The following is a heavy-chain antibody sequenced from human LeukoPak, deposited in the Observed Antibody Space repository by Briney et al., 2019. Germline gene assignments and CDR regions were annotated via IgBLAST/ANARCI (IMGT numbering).Heavy chain of an antibody. CDR1: GFTFSSYA. V-gene: IGHV3-30*04. CDR2: ISYDGSNK. CDR3: ARAAVPID. J-gene: IGHJ4*02. Sequence: PGRSLRLSCAASGFTFSSYAMHWVRQAPGKGLEWVAVISYDGSNKYYADSVKGRFTISRDNSKNTLYLQMNSLRAEDAAVYYCARAAVPIDWGQGTLVTVSS. D-gene: IGHD6-19*01.